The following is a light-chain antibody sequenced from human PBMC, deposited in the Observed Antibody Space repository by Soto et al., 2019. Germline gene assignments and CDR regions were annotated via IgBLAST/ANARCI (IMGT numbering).Light chain of an antibody. CDR1: NNDIGRFDF. V-gene: IGLV2-14*01. J-gene: IGLJ2*01. CDR3: SSYTSSSTL. CDR2: EVR. Sequence: QSVLTQPASLSGSPGQSITISCTGTNNDIGRFDFVSWYQQHPGNSPKLILYEVRDRPSGVSSRFSGSKSANTASLTISGLQAEDEADYYCSSYTSSSTLFGGGTKLTVL.